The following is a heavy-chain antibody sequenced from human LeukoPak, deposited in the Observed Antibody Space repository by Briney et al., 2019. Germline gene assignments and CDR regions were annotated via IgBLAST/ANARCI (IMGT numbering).Heavy chain of an antibody. J-gene: IGHJ4*02. CDR2: TIPMFGA. Sequence: GASVKVSCRAPGGTFSTHAVSWVRQAPGQGLEWMGGTIPMFGANYAQNFRGRVTITTDESTSTAYMELSSLRSEDTAIYYCARMSVTGPSQFDFWGQGTLVTVSS. CDR1: GGTFSTHA. CDR3: ARMSVTGPSQFDF. V-gene: IGHV1-69*05. D-gene: IGHD4-17*01.